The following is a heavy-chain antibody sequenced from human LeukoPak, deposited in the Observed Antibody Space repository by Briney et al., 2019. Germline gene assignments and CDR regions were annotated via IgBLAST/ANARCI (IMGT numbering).Heavy chain of an antibody. CDR1: GYSFTTYR. CDR2: VSPGDSDT. Sequence: GESLKISCKGSGYSFTTYRIGCVRQMPEQVLEWMGVVSPGDSDTRYSPSFQGQVTISADKSISTAYLQWSSLKASDTAMYYCARHLDDSSGYYYRTMYYFDYWGQGTLVTVSS. J-gene: IGHJ4*02. CDR3: ARHLDDSSGYYYRTMYYFDY. D-gene: IGHD3-22*01. V-gene: IGHV5-51*01.